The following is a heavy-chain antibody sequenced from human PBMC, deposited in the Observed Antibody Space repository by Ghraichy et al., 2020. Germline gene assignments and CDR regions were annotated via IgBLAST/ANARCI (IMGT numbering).Heavy chain of an antibody. D-gene: IGHD2-15*01. CDR1: GGSISSYY. CDR3: ARAVEVVVVADIWYFDL. V-gene: IGHV4-59*01. Sequence: SETLSLTCTVSGGSISSYYWSWIRQPPGKGLEWIGYIYYSGSTNYNPSLKSRVTISVDTSKNQFSLKLSSVTAADTAVYYCARAVEVVVVADIWYFDLWGRGTLVTVSS. CDR2: IYYSGST. J-gene: IGHJ2*01.